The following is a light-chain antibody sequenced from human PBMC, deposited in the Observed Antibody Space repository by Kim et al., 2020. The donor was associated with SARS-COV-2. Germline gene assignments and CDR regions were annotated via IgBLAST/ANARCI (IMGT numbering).Light chain of an antibody. V-gene: IGKV1-5*03. J-gene: IGKJ1*01. CDR2: KAS. CDR3: QQYNSYPT. Sequence: IQMTQSLSTLSPSVGDRVTITCRASQSISSWLAWYQQKPGKAPKLLIYKASSLESGVPSRFSGSGSGTEFTLTISSLQPDDFATYYCQQYNSYPTFGQGTKVDIK. CDR1: QSISSW.